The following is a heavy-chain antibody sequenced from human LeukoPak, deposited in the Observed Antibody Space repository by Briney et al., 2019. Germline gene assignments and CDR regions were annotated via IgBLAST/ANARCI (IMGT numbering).Heavy chain of an antibody. J-gene: IGHJ4*02. V-gene: IGHV3-7*01. CDR2: IKQDGSEK. Sequence: GGSLRLSCAASGFTFSSYWMSWVRQAPGKGLEWVANIKQDGSEKYYVDSVKGRFTISRDNAKNSLYLQMNSLRAEDTAVYYCARILRDFWSGYYTFDDWGQGTLVTVSS. CDR3: ARILRDFWSGYYTFDD. D-gene: IGHD3-3*01. CDR1: GFTFSSYW.